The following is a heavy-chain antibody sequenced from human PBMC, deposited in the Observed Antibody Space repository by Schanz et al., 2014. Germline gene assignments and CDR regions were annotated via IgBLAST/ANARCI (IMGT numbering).Heavy chain of an antibody. Sequence: EVQMLQSGGGLVQPGGSLRLSCAASEFTFSTDAMNWVRQAPGKGLEWVSYVSRSTPDIYYADSVKGRFTMSRDNAKNSVFLQMNSLRAEDTAVYYCARDHTTESYYSAGPPIDYWGQGTLLTVSS. CDR2: VSRSTPDI. J-gene: IGHJ4*02. V-gene: IGHV3-48*01. D-gene: IGHD1-26*01. CDR3: ARDHTTESYYSAGPPIDY. CDR1: EFTFSTDA.